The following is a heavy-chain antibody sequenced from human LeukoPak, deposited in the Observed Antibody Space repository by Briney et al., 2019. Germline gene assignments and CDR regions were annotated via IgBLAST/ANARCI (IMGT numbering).Heavy chain of an antibody. CDR2: IYTSGST. Sequence: SETLSLTCTVSGGSISSYYWSWIRQPAGKGLEWIGRIYTSGSTNYNPSLKSRVTMSVDTSKNQFSLKLSSVTAADTAVYYCAREATYSYGNLYYYYYGMDVWGQGTTVTVSS. CDR3: AREATYSYGNLYYYYYGMDV. D-gene: IGHD5-18*01. CDR1: GGSISSYY. J-gene: IGHJ6*02. V-gene: IGHV4-4*07.